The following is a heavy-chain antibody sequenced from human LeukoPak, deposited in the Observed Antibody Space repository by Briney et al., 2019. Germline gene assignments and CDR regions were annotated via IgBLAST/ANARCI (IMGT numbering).Heavy chain of an antibody. V-gene: IGHV1-24*01. CDR1: GYTVTELS. J-gene: IGHJ6*02. Sequence: ASVKVSCKVSGYTVTELSMHWVRPAPGKGLAWMGGFDPEDGETIYAQKFQGRVTMTEDTSTDTAYMELSSLRSEDTAVYYCATDNPLLSGSYYGMDVWGQGTTVTVSS. CDR2: FDPEDGET. D-gene: IGHD3-10*01. CDR3: ATDNPLLSGSYYGMDV.